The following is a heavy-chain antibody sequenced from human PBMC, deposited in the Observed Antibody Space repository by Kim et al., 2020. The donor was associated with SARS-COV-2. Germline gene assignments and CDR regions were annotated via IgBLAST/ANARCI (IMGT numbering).Heavy chain of an antibody. V-gene: IGHV1-24*01. D-gene: IGHD3-10*01. Sequence: ASVKVSCKVSGYTLTELSMHWVRQAPGKGLEWMGGFDPEDGETIYAQKFQGRVTMTEDTSTDTAYMELSSLRSEDTAVYYCATGELLWFGELSGDWGQGTLVTVSS. CDR3: ATGELLWFGELSGD. CDR2: FDPEDGET. J-gene: IGHJ4*02. CDR1: GYTLTELS.